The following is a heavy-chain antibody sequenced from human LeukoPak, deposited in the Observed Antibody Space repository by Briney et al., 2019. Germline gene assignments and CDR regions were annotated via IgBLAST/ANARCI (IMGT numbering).Heavy chain of an antibody. CDR1: GFPFSSYA. Sequence: PGRSLRLSCSASGFPFSSYAMHWVRQAPGKGLEYVSAISDSGGSTYYADSVKGRFTISRDNSKNTLYLQMSSLRAEDTAVYFCVRGYSFGPYGMGVWGQGTTVTVSS. CDR2: ISDSGGST. V-gene: IGHV3-64D*09. CDR3: VRGYSFGPYGMGV. J-gene: IGHJ6*02. D-gene: IGHD2-15*01.